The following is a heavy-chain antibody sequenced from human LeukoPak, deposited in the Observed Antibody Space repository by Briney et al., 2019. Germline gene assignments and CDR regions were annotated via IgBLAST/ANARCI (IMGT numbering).Heavy chain of an antibody. V-gene: IGHV3-23*01. Sequence: GGSLRLSCAASGFTFSSYGMSWVRQAPGKGLEWVSAISGSGGSTYYADSIKGRFTISRDNSKNTLYLQMNSLRAEDTAVYYCAGRYDSSGYPLHWGQGTLVTVSS. CDR1: GFTFSSYG. CDR2: ISGSGGST. J-gene: IGHJ4*02. CDR3: AGRYDSSGYPLH. D-gene: IGHD3-22*01.